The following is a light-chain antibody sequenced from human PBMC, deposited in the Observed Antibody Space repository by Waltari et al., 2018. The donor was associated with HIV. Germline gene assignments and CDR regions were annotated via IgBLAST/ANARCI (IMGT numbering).Light chain of an antibody. V-gene: IGLV1-44*01. J-gene: IGLJ3*02. CDR2: SNN. CDR1: SSNIGSNT. Sequence: QSVLTQPPSASGTPGQRVTISCSGSSSNIGSNTVNWYQQLPGTAPKLLIYSNNQRPSGVPHRFSGSKSGTSASLAISGLQSEDEADYYCAAWDDSLNAWVFGGGTKLTVL. CDR3: AAWDDSLNAWV.